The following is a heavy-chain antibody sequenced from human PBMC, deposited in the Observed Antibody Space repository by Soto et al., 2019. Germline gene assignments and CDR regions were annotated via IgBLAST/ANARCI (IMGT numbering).Heavy chain of an antibody. V-gene: IGHV4-59*01. CDR2: IYYSGST. J-gene: IGHJ5*02. Sequence: PSETLSLTCTVSGGSISSYYWSWIRQPPGKGLEWIGYIYYSGSTNYNPSLKSRVTISVDTSKNQFSLKLSSVTAADTAVYYCARSGGYYYDSSGYLYNWFDPWGQGNLVTVSS. D-gene: IGHD3-22*01. CDR1: GGSISSYY. CDR3: ARSGGYYYDSSGYLYNWFDP.